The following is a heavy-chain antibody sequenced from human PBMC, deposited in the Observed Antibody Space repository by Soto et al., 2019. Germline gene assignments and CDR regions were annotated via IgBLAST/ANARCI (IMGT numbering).Heavy chain of an antibody. CDR3: AKVSSPDPFYCFDY. CDR2: ISESGVVT. V-gene: IGHV3-23*01. D-gene: IGHD2-15*01. Sequence: GGSLGLSCDASGAIFSNYALTWVRQAPGTGLEWVSSISESGVVTLYADSVKGRFTISRDNSKNTLYLQMSGLRADDTAVYFGAKVSSPDPFYCFDYWGQGTLVSVSS. J-gene: IGHJ4*02. CDR1: GAIFSNYA.